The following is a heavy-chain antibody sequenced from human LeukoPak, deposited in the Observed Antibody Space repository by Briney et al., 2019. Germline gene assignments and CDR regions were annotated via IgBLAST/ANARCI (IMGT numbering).Heavy chain of an antibody. D-gene: IGHD3-10*01. Sequence: PSETLSLTCTVSGGPISSYYWSWIRQPPGKGLEWIGYIYYSGSTNYNPSLKSRVTISVDTSRNQFSLKLSSVTAADTAVYYCARGLWFGDENPPYFDYWGQGILVTVSS. V-gene: IGHV4-59*08. J-gene: IGHJ4*02. CDR2: IYYSGST. CDR1: GGPISSYY. CDR3: ARGLWFGDENPPYFDY.